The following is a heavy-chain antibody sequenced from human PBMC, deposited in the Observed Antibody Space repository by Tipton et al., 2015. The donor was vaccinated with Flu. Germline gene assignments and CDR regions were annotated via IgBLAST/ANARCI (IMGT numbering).Heavy chain of an antibody. Sequence: TLSLTCAVSGYSISSGYYWGWIRQPPGKGLEWIGSIYHSGSTYYNPSLKSRVTISVDTSKNQFSLKLSSVTAADTAVYYCARGVGANNWFDPWGQGTLVTVSS. V-gene: IGHV4-38-2*01. CDR2: IYHSGST. CDR3: ARGVGANNWFDP. J-gene: IGHJ5*02. D-gene: IGHD1-26*01. CDR1: GYSISSGYY.